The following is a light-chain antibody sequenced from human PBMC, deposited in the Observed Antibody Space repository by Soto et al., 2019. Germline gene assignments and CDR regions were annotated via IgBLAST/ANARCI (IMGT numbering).Light chain of an antibody. J-gene: IGKJ4*02. V-gene: IGKV3-20*01. CDR1: RSVSRNY. Sequence: EIVLTQSPATLALSPGETATLSCRASRSVSRNYLAWYQQQHGQAPRLLIYEASSRSTGIPDRFSGSASGKDFTLTISRLEPEDFAVYYCQQYVTSPLTFGGGTKVEIK. CDR3: QQYVTSPLT. CDR2: EAS.